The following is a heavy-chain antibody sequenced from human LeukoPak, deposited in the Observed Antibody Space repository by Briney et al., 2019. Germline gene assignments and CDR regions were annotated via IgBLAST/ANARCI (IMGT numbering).Heavy chain of an antibody. Sequence: SETLSLTCTVSGGSVSSGSYYWSWIRQPPGKGLEWIGYIYYSGSTNYNPSLKSRVTISVDTSKNQFSLKLSSVTAAGTAVYYCARFPYDSSGYYAIGYWGQGTLVTVSS. J-gene: IGHJ4*02. CDR2: IYYSGST. D-gene: IGHD3-22*01. V-gene: IGHV4-61*01. CDR3: ARFPYDSSGYYAIGY. CDR1: GGSVSSGSYY.